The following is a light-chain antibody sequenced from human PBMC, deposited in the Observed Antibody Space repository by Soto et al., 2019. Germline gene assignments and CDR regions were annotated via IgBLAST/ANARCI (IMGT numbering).Light chain of an antibody. V-gene: IGKV1-5*01. J-gene: IGKJ1*01. Sequence: DIQITQSPSTLSASEGDRVTITLRASQSISSWLAWYQQKPGKAPKLLIHDASSLESGVPSRFSGSGSGTEFTLTISRLQPDDFATYYCQQYHSYWTFGQGTKVDIK. CDR3: QQYHSYWT. CDR2: DAS. CDR1: QSISSW.